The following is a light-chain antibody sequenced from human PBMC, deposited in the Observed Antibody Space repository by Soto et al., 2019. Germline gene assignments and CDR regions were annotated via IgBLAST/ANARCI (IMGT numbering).Light chain of an antibody. CDR2: DTY. V-gene: IGKV3-15*01. CDR3: QQYNTWPLT. CDR1: QSISNN. Sequence: EIVMTQSSDTLSVSPGERATLSCRASQSISNNLAWYQQKPGQAPRLLIYDTYMRATGIPARFSGSGSRTELTLSITSLQSEDSAVYYCQQYNTWPLTSGGGTKVEIK. J-gene: IGKJ4*01.